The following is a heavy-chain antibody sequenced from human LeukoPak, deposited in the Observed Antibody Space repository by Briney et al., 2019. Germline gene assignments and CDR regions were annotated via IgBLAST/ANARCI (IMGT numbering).Heavy chain of an antibody. CDR1: GYTFTTYY. CDR3: ARGHVSRRYYDSTDYLDWFDP. D-gene: IGHD3-22*01. CDR2: INPSGGST. J-gene: IGHJ5*02. Sequence: ASVKVSCKASGYTFTTYYIHWVRQAPGQGLEWMGIINPSGGSTSYAQKLQGRVTMTGDTSTSTVYMEMSSLRSEDTAVYYCARGHVSRRYYDSTDYLDWFDPWGQGTLVTVSS. V-gene: IGHV1-46*04.